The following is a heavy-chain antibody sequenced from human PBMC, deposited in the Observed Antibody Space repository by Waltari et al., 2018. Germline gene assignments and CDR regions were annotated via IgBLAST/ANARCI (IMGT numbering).Heavy chain of an antibody. J-gene: IGHJ4*02. CDR1: GFTFIKYW. CDR3: VLYSSELLGDY. D-gene: IGHD6-19*01. CDR2: INRYGSIR. Sequence: EVQLVESGGGLVQPGGSRKFSCAASGFTFIKYWMHWARQARRKGLESVAQINRYGSIRNYAESVKGRFTISRDNAKSTLFLQMNSLRGEDTAIYYCVLYSSELLGDYWGQGTLVTVSS. V-gene: IGHV3-74*01.